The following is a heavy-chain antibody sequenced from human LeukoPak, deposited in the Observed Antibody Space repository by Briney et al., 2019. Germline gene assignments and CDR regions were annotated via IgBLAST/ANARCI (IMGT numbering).Heavy chain of an antibody. CDR1: GYTFTSYD. V-gene: IGHV1-8*01. CDR3: ARSVLLWFGELGYFDY. J-gene: IGHJ4*02. Sequence: AAVKVSCKASGYTFTSYDINWVRQATGQGLEWMGWMNPNSGKTGYAQKFQGRVTMTRNTSISKAYMQLSSLRSEDTAVYYCARSVLLWFGELGYFDYWGQGTLVTVSS. D-gene: IGHD3-10*01. CDR2: MNPNSGKT.